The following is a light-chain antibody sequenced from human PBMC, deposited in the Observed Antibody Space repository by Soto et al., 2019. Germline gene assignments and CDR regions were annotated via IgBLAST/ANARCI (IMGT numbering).Light chain of an antibody. V-gene: IGKV1-39*01. CDR3: QQSFSTLLYT. Sequence: DIQMTQFPSSLSASIGDRVTITCRASQGISDYLNWYQHKPGRAPKLLIFAASNLQSGVPSRFSGGGSGTEFTLTISSLPAEDFATYFCQQSFSTLLYTFGQGTKVEIK. CDR1: QGISDY. CDR2: AAS. J-gene: IGKJ2*01.